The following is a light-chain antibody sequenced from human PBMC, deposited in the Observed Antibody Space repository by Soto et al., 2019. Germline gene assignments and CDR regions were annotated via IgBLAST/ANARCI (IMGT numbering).Light chain of an antibody. Sequence: EIVMTQSPATLSVSPGERATLSCRASQSVSSNLAWYQQKPGQAPRLLIYGASTRATGIPARFSGSGSGTEFTLTISSLQSEDFAVYYCQQYNNWHQTFGQGTKADI. J-gene: IGKJ1*01. CDR3: QQYNNWHQT. V-gene: IGKV3-15*01. CDR2: GAS. CDR1: QSVSSN.